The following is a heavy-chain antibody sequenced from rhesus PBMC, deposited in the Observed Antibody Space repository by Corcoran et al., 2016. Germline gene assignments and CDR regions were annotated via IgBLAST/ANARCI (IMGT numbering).Heavy chain of an antibody. Sequence: QLQLQESGPGLVKPSETLSLTCAVSGGSICSNYWSWIRQPPGKGLEWVGRISGSGGSTDSTPPLQRRVTFSTDTSKNQFSLKLSSVTAADTAVYYCARHHSGGGYFDYWGQGVLVTVSS. CDR2: ISGSGGST. CDR3: ARHHSGGGYFDY. D-gene: IGHD6-37*01. J-gene: IGHJ4*01. CDR1: GGSICSNY. V-gene: IGHV4-173*01.